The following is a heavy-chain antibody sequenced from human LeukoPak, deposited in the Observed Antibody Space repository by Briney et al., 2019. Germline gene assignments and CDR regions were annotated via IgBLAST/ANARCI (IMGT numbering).Heavy chain of an antibody. D-gene: IGHD2-21*01. CDR2: ISSSSSYI. CDR3: ARATLTLWPRNLYYFDY. J-gene: IGHJ4*02. CDR1: GFTFSSYS. Sequence: PGGSLRLSCAASGFTFSSYSMNWVRQAPGKGLEWASSISSSSSYIYYADSVKGRFTISRDNAKNSLYLQMNSLRAEDTAVYYCARATLTLWPRNLYYFDYWGQGTLVTVSS. V-gene: IGHV3-21*01.